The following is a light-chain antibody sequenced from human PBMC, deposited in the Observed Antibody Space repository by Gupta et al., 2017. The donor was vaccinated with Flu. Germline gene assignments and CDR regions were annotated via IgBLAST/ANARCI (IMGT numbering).Light chain of an antibody. J-gene: IGKJ1*01. V-gene: IGKV3-20*01. Sequence: EIVLTQSPGTLSLSPGERATLSCRASQSVSSSYLAWYQQKPGQAPRLLIYGASSSATGIPDRFSGSGSGTDFTLTSSRREPEDFAVYYWQQDGSSLTFGQGTKVEIK. CDR1: QSVSSSY. CDR3: QQDGSSLT. CDR2: GAS.